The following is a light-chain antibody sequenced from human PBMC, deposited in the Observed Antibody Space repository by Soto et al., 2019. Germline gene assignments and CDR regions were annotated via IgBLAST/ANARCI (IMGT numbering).Light chain of an antibody. V-gene: IGLV2-8*01. CDR3: SEYAGSNTDDD. J-gene: IGLJ1*01. Sequence: QSVLTQPPSASGSPGQSVTISCTGTSSDVGGYKYVSLYQQHPGKVPKLMIYEVSKRPSGVPDRFSGSKSGNTASLTVSGLEAEDEADYYCSEYAGSNTDDDFVTGTKLTVL. CDR1: SSDVGGYKY. CDR2: EVS.